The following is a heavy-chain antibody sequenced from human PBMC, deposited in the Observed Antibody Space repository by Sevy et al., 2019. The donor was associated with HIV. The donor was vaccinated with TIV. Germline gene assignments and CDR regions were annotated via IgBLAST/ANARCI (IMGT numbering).Heavy chain of an antibody. V-gene: IGHV4-4*07. Sequence: SETLSLTCTVSGGSISSYYWSWIRQPAGKGLEWIGRNYTSGGTNYNPSLKSRVTMSVDTSKNQFSLKLSSVTAADTAVYYCARAKRAAGTFGWFDPWGQGTLVTASS. CDR2: NYTSGGT. D-gene: IGHD6-13*01. J-gene: IGHJ5*02. CDR1: GGSISSYY. CDR3: ARAKRAAGTFGWFDP.